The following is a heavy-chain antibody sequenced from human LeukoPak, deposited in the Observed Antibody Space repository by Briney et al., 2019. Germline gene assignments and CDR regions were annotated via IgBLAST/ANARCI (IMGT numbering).Heavy chain of an antibody. V-gene: IGHV4-39*07. CDR1: GGSISSSSYY. CDR2: IYYSGST. Sequence: PSETLSLTCTVSGGSISSSSYYWGWIRQPPGKGLEWIGSIYYSGSTYYNPSLKSRVTISVDTSKNQFSLKLSSVTAADTAVYYCARVIGSKWELRGFDYWGQGTLVTVSS. D-gene: IGHD1-26*01. J-gene: IGHJ4*02. CDR3: ARVIGSKWELRGFDY.